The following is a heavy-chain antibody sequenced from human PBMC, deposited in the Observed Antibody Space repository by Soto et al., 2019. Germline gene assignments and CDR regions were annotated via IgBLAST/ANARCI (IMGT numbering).Heavy chain of an antibody. CDR2: IYYSGST. V-gene: IGHV4-31*03. CDR1: DGYISGGGYY. D-gene: IGHD3-22*01. Sequence: SQPHCLTSTVADGYISGGGYYWSWIRQHPGKGLEWIGYIYYSGSTYYNPSLKSRVTISVDTSKNQFSLKLSSVTAADTAVYYCARDKRRDSSGYYYDYWGQGTLVTVSS. CDR3: ARDKRRDSSGYYYDY. J-gene: IGHJ4*02.